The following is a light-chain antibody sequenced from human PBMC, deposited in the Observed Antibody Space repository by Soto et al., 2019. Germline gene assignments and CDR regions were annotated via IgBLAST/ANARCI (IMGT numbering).Light chain of an antibody. CDR3: AAGDDTLDAQV. CDR2: RNN. Sequence: QSVLTQSPSASGTPGQRVTISCYGSRSNIGRNFAYWYQHVQGTAPRLLIQRNNERPSGVPGRFSGSKSGTSVSLAISGLRSEDEATYYCAAGDDTLDAQVFGGGTKLTVL. CDR1: RSNIGRNF. J-gene: IGLJ3*02. V-gene: IGLV1-47*01.